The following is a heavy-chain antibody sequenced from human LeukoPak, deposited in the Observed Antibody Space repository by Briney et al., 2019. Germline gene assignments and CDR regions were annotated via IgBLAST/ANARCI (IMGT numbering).Heavy chain of an antibody. J-gene: IGHJ4*02. Sequence: ASVKVSCKGSGYTFTSYDINWVGQATGQGLEWMGWMNPNSGNTGNAQKFQGSLTITSNSSISTAYMQLRSLTSEDTAVYYCATKLSSGWYELPFDYWGQGTLVTVSS. D-gene: IGHD6-19*01. CDR2: MNPNSGNT. V-gene: IGHV1-8*01. CDR1: GYTFTSYD. CDR3: ATKLSSGWYELPFDY.